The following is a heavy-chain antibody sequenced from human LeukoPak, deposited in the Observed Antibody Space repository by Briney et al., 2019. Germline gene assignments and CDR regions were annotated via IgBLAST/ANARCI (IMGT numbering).Heavy chain of an antibody. CDR2: INPNSGGT. CDR3: AREIRRGAGDWFDP. V-gene: IGHV1-2*06. Sequence: ASVKVSCKASGYTFTDYYIHWVRQAPGQGLKWMGRINPNSGGTNSAQKFQGRVTVTGDTSISTAYMELSRLRSDDTAVYYCAREIRRGAGDWFDPWGQGTLVTVSS. CDR1: GYTFTDYY. D-gene: IGHD1-26*01. J-gene: IGHJ5*02.